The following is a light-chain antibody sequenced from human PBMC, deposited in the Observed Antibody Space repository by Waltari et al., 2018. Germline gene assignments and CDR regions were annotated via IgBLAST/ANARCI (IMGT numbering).Light chain of an antibody. CDR1: ALPTQF. Sequence: SYELTQPPSVSVSPGQTARITCLSHALPTQFVYWYQRKAGQAPVLVIYKDDERPAGIPERFSGSSSGTTVTLTISGVQAEDEADYYCQSSDRGGYVVFGRGTKLTVL. J-gene: IGLJ2*01. V-gene: IGLV3-25*03. CDR3: QSSDRGGYVV. CDR2: KDD.